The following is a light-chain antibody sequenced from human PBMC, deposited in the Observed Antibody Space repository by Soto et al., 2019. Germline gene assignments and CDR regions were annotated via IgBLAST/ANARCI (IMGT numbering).Light chain of an antibody. CDR1: GGSIASNY. CDR3: QSSDGNIQM. V-gene: IGLV6-57*01. CDR2: EDN. Sequence: NFMLTQPHSVSESPGKTVTISCSRSGGSIASNYVQWYQQRPGTSPTIVIYEDNLRPSGVPDRFSGSIDSSSNSAALTVSGLKTEDEADYYCQSSDGNIQMFGGGTKLTVL. J-gene: IGLJ3*02.